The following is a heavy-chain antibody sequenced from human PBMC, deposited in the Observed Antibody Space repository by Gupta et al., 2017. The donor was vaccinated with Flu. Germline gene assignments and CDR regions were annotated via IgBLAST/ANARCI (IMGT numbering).Heavy chain of an antibody. CDR2: ISGSGGNT. CDR3: AKGVDYYYYYMDV. J-gene: IGHJ6*03. D-gene: IGHD5-12*01. V-gene: IGHV3-23*01. Sequence: DVQLLESGGGLVQPGGSLRLSCAASGITFSSSAMAWVRQAPGKGLEWVSGISGSGGNTYYADAAKGRFTISRDNSKNKLYLQMXSXRVEDTXVYYCAKGVDYYYYYMDVWGKGTTVTVSS. CDR1: GITFSSSA.